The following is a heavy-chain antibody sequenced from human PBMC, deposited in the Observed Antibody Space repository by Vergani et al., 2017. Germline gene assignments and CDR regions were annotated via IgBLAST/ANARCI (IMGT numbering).Heavy chain of an antibody. CDR1: GFTFGDYA. Sequence: EVQLVESGGGLVKPGRSLRLSCTASGFTFGDYAMSWFRQAPGKGLEWGGFIRSKAYGGTTEYAASVKGRFTISRDASKSIAYLQMNSLKTEDTAVYYCTRLQSAYYYYGMDVWGQGTTVTVSS. CDR3: TRLQSAYYYYGMDV. V-gene: IGHV3-49*05. CDR2: IRSKAYGGTT. J-gene: IGHJ6*02.